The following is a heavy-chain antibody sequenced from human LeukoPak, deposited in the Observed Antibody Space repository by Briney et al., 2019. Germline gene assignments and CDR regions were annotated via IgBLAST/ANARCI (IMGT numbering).Heavy chain of an antibody. CDR3: TRGSIAYYYMDV. CDR2: INHSGST. Sequence: SETLSLTCAVDGGSFSGYYWSWIRQPPGKGLEWIGEINHSGSTNYNPSLKSRVTISVDTSKNQFSLKLSSVTAADTAVYYCTRGSIAYYYMDVWGKGTTVTISS. V-gene: IGHV4-34*01. J-gene: IGHJ6*03. D-gene: IGHD3-22*01. CDR1: GGSFSGYY.